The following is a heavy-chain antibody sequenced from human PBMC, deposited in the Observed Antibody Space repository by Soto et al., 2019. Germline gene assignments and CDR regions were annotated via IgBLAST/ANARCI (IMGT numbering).Heavy chain of an antibody. V-gene: IGHV1-24*01. Sequence: ASVKVSCKVSGYTLTELSMHWVRQAPGKGLEWMGGFDPEDGETIYAQKFQGRVTMTEDTSTDTAYMELSSLRSEDTAVYYCATKVTTVTGYYYYGMDVWGQGTTVTVSS. D-gene: IGHD4-4*01. CDR2: FDPEDGET. CDR1: GYTLTELS. CDR3: ATKVTTVTGYYYYGMDV. J-gene: IGHJ6*02.